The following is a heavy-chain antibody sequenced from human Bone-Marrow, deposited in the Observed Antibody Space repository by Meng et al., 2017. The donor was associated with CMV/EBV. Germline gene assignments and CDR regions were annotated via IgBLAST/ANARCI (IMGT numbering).Heavy chain of an antibody. Sequence: GESLKISCAASGFTFSSYAMSWVRQAPGKGLEWVSAISGSGGSTYYADSVKGRFTISRDNSKNTLYLQMNSLRAEDTAVYYCAKDHIPYCSSTSCYMGRLRSYWYFELWGLGTLVTVSS. V-gene: IGHV3-23*01. CDR1: GFTFSSYA. J-gene: IGHJ2*01. CDR3: AKDHIPYCSSTSCYMGRLRSYWYFEL. D-gene: IGHD2-2*02. CDR2: ISGSGGST.